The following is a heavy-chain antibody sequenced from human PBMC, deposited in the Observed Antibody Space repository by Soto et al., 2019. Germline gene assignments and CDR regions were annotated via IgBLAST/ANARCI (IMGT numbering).Heavy chain of an antibody. D-gene: IGHD2-2*01. J-gene: IGHJ6*02. Sequence: QVQLVQSGAKVKKPGASVKVSCKVSGYTLTELSMHWVRQAPGKGLEWMGGFDPEDGETIYAQKFQGRVTMTEDTSTDTAYMELSSLRSEDTAVYYCVADIVVVPAAPRFYYYGMDVWGQGTTVTVSS. V-gene: IGHV1-24*01. CDR1: GYTLTELS. CDR2: FDPEDGET. CDR3: VADIVVVPAAPRFYYYGMDV.